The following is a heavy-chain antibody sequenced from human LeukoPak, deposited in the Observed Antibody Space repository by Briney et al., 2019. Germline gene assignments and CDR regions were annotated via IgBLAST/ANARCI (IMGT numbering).Heavy chain of an antibody. J-gene: IGHJ3*02. V-gene: IGHV3-7*01. CDR2: IKQDGSEK. CDR3: ARETRVYDFWSGYYPDAFDI. CDR1: GFTFSSYW. Sequence: GGSLRLSCAASGFTFSSYWMSWVRQAPGKGLEWVANIKQDGSEKYYVDSVKGRFTISRDNAKNSLYLQMNSLRAEDTAVYYCARETRVYDFWSGYYPDAFDIWGQGTMVTVSS. D-gene: IGHD3-3*01.